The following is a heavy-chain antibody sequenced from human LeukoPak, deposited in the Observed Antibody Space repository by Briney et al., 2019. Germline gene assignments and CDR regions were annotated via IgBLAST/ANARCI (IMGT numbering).Heavy chain of an antibody. CDR2: ITGDGRNT. D-gene: IGHD5-24*01. J-gene: IGHJ4*02. CDR1: GFTFTNYA. V-gene: IGHV3-23*01. CDR3: AKGVATIRRFDY. Sequence: PGGSLRLSCAASGFTFTNYAMSWVRQAPGKGLEWVSTITGDGRNTYYADSVKGRFTISRDNSKNTLYLQMNSLRAEDTAVYYCAKGVATIRRFDYWGQGTLVTVSS.